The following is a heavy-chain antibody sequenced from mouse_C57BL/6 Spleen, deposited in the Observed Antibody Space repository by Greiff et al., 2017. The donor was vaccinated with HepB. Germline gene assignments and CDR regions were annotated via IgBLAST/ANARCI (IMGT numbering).Heavy chain of an antibody. Sequence: QVTLKVSGPELVKPGASVKISCKASGYAFSSSWMNWVKQRPGKGLEWIGRIYPGDGDTNYNGKFKGKATLTADKSSSTAYMQLSSLTSEDSAVYFCARGDGYSPMDYGGQGTSVTVSS. CDR2: IYPGDGDT. D-gene: IGHD2-3*01. J-gene: IGHJ4*01. CDR1: GYAFSSSW. CDR3: ARGDGYSPMDY. V-gene: IGHV1-82*01.